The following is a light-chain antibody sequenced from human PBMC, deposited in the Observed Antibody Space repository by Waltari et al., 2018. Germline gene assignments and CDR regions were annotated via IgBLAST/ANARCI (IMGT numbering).Light chain of an antibody. V-gene: IGKV3-20*01. J-gene: IGKJ1*01. CDR2: GAS. Sequence: EIVLTQSPGTLSLSPGERATLSCRASKGVGRSLAWYQQRPGQAPRLLIYGASNRAPGIPDWFSGSGSGTEFSLTISRLEPEDFAVYYCQHYVRLPATFGQGTKVEIK. CDR3: QHYVRLPAT. CDR1: KGVGRS.